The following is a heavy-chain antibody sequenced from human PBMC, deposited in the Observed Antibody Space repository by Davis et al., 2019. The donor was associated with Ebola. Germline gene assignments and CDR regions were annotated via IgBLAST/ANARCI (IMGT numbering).Heavy chain of an antibody. CDR3: ARRTTFSDY. J-gene: IGHJ4*02. CDR2: ISYDGSNK. Sequence: PGGSLRLSCAASGFTFSSYGMHWVRQAPGKGLEWVAVISYDGSNKYYADSVKGRFTISRDNSKNTLYLQMNSLRAEDTAVYYCARRTTFSDYWGQGTLVTVSS. CDR1: GFTFSSYG. V-gene: IGHV3-30*03. D-gene: IGHD2/OR15-2a*01.